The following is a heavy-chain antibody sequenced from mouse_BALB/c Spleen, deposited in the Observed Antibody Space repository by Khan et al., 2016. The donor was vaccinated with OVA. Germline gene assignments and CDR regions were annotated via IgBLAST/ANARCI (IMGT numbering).Heavy chain of an antibody. D-gene: IGHD3-3*01. Sequence: QIQLVQSGPELKKPGETVKISCKASGYTFTNYGMNWVKQAPGKGLKWMGWINSNTGEATYADDFKGRFAFSLETSASAAYLQIKNLSNESTATYFCVSGGRSAIAYWFQGTSVTVSS. CDR1: GYTFTNYG. V-gene: IGHV9-3-1*01. CDR2: INSNTGEA. J-gene: IGHJ4*01. CDR3: VSGGRSAIAY.